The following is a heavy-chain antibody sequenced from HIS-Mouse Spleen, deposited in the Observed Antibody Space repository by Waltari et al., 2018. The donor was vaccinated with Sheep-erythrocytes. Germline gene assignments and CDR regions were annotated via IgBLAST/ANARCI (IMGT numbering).Heavy chain of an antibody. CDR2: IYSGGRP. CDR1: GFTVSSNY. J-gene: IGHJ3*02. Sequence: EVQLVESGGGLIQPGGSLRLSCAASGFTVSSNYMSWVRQAPGKGLGWVSVIYSGGRPYYADSVKGRFTISRDNSKNTLYLQMNSLRAEDTAVYYCARGHPDYGDYDAFDIWGQGTMVTVSS. V-gene: IGHV3-53*01. CDR3: ARGHPDYGDYDAFDI. D-gene: IGHD4-17*01.